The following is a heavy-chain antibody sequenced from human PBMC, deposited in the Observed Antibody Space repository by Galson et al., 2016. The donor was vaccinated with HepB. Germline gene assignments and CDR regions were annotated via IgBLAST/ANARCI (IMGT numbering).Heavy chain of an antibody. D-gene: IGHD2-2*01. CDR1: GYSFSNYD. V-gene: IGHV1-8*01. CDR3: ARAYCSRTSCYYFGMDV. Sequence: SVKVSCKASGYSFSNYDINWVRQATGQGLQWMGWMQTNSGDTGFAQKFQGRVTMTRNTTISTAYLELSSLSSEDSAVYYCARAYCSRTSCYYFGMDVWGQGTTVTFSS. J-gene: IGHJ6*02. CDR2: MQTNSGDT.